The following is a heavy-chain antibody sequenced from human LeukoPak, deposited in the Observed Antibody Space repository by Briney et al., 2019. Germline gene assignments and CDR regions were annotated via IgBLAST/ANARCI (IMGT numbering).Heavy chain of an antibody. CDR3: ASGRSAVGHFDY. Sequence: SETLSLTCAVYGGSFSGYYWSWIRQPPGKGLEWIGEINHSGSTNYNPSLKSRVTISVDTSKDQFSQKLSSVTAADTAVYYCASGRSAVGHFDYWGQGTLVTVSS. D-gene: IGHD4-23*01. CDR1: GGSFSGYY. V-gene: IGHV4-34*01. CDR2: INHSGST. J-gene: IGHJ4*02.